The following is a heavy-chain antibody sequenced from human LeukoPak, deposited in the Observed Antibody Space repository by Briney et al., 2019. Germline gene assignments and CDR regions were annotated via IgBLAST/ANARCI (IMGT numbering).Heavy chain of an antibody. J-gene: IGHJ3*02. CDR2: ICYSGST. CDR1: GGSISSGGYY. D-gene: IGHD3-22*01. V-gene: IGHV4-31*03. CDR3: ASYYYDSSGYLRSGAFDI. Sequence: PSETLSLTCTVSGGSISSGGYYWSWIRQHPGKGLEWIGYICYSGSTYYNPSLKSRVTISVDTSKNQFSLKLSSVTAADTAVYYCASYYYDSSGYLRSGAFDIWGQGTMVTVSS.